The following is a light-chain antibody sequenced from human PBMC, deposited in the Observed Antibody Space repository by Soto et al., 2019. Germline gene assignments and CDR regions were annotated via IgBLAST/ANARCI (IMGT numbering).Light chain of an antibody. Sequence: DIQMTQSPSSLSASVGDRVTITCRASQGISSFVAWYQQKPGKVPRLLISGASTLQSGVPSRFSGSGSGTDFTLTITSLPPEDVATYYCQKYSSVITLGQGTRLEIK. CDR1: QGISSF. CDR2: GAS. J-gene: IGKJ5*01. CDR3: QKYSSVIT. V-gene: IGKV1-27*01.